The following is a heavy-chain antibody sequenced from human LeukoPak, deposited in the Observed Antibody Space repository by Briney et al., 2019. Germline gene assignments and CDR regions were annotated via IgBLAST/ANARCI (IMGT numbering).Heavy chain of an antibody. Sequence: PGGSLRLSCAASGFTLSSYAMSWVRQAPGKGLEWVSAISGSGGSTYYADSVKGRFTISRDNSKNTLYLQMNSLRAEDTALYYCAREVSEGFDFWGQGTLVTVSS. D-gene: IGHD3-22*01. V-gene: IGHV3-23*01. CDR3: AREVSEGFDF. J-gene: IGHJ4*02. CDR1: GFTLSSYA. CDR2: ISGSGGST.